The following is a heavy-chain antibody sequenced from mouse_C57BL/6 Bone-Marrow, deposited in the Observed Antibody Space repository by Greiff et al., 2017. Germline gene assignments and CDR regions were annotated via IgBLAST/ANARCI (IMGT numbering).Heavy chain of an antibody. V-gene: IGHV1-78*01. D-gene: IGHD1-1*01. CDR2: IYPRDGST. J-gene: IGHJ1*03. Sequence: VKLMESDAELVKPGASVKISCKVSGYTFTDHTIHWMKQRPEQGLEWIGYIYPRDGSTKYNEKFKGKATLTADKSSSTAYMQLNSLTSEDSAVYFFANTTVVASHWYFDVWGTGTTVTVSS. CDR3: ANTTVVASHWYFDV. CDR1: GYTFTDHT.